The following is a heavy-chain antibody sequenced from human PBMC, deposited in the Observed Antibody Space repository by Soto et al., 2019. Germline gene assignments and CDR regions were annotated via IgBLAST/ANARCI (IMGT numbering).Heavy chain of an antibody. Sequence: QVQLVQSGAEVKKPGSSVKVSCKASGGTFSSYAISWVRQAPGQGLEWMGGIIPIFGTANYAQKFQGRVTITADESTSTAYMEMSRLRSEDTAVYYCARDGGVPAAMLRGAFDLWGQGTMVTVSS. CDR1: GGTFSSYA. D-gene: IGHD2-2*01. J-gene: IGHJ3*01. CDR2: IIPIFGTA. CDR3: ARDGGVPAAMLRGAFDL. V-gene: IGHV1-69*01.